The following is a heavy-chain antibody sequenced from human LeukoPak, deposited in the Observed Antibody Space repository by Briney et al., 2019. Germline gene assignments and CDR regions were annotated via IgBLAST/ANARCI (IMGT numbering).Heavy chain of an antibody. J-gene: IGHJ4*02. CDR3: ARGGSSEIDY. Sequence: GGSLRLSCAASGFTFSAYSMNWVRQAPGKGLEWVSSITSSSSYIYYADSVKGRFTISRDNAKNSLYLEMDSLRAEDTAVYYCARGGSSEIDYWGQGTLVTVSS. D-gene: IGHD6-13*01. V-gene: IGHV3-21*01. CDR2: ITSSSSYI. CDR1: GFTFSAYS.